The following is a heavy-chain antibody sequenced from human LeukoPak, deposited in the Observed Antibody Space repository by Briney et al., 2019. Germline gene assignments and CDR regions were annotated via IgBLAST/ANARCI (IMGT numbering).Heavy chain of an antibody. CDR3: ARVGLLTGYYFFDY. CDR1: GYTFTSYG. CDR2: IRRDNGDT. D-gene: IGHD3-9*01. J-gene: IGHJ4*02. V-gene: IGHV1-18*01. Sequence: ASVKVSCKAFGYTFTSYGSSWVRQAPGQGLEWVGWIRRDNGDTNYAQKLQGRVTMTTDTSTSTAYMELRSLGSDETAVYYCARVGLLTGYYFFDYWGQGTLVTVSS.